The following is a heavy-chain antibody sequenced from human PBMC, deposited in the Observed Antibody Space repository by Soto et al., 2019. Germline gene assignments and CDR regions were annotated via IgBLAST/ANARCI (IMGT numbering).Heavy chain of an antibody. CDR2: IYYSGST. D-gene: IGHD6-13*01. CDR1: GGSISSSSYY. V-gene: IGHV4-39*01. J-gene: IGHJ4*02. CDR3: ASGRRAFNSSWFDY. Sequence: ATLSLTCTVSGGSISSSSYYWGWIRQPPGKGLEWIGSIYYSGSTYYNPSLKSRVTISVDTSKNQFSLKLSSVTAADTAVYYCASGRRAFNSSWFDYWGQGTLVTVSS.